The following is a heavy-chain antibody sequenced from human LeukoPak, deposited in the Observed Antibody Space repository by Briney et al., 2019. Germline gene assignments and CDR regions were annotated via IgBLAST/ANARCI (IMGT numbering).Heavy chain of an antibody. CDR2: ISGSGGST. CDR1: GFTFSSYG. CDR3: AKDPPLYYYDSSGQKPY. D-gene: IGHD3-22*01. V-gene: IGHV3-23*01. Sequence: GGSLRLSCAASGFTFSSYGMKWVRQAPGKGLEWVSAISGSGGSTYYADSVKGRFTISRDNSKNTLYLQMNSLRAEDTAVYYCAKDPPLYYYDSSGQKPYWGQGTLVTVSS. J-gene: IGHJ4*02.